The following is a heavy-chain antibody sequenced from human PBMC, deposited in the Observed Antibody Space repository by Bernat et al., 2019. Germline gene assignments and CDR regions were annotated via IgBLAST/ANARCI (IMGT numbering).Heavy chain of an antibody. CDR1: GFTFSSYA. J-gene: IGHJ5*02. CDR3: AKDRVGASRYNYFDP. Sequence: EVQLLESGGGLVQPGGSLRLSCAASGFTFSSYAMSWVRQAPGKGLEWVSAISGSGGGAYYADSVKGRFTISRDNYKNTLYLQMNSLRAEDTAVYYCAKDRVGASRYNYFDPWGQGTLVTVSS. V-gene: IGHV3-23*01. D-gene: IGHD1-26*01. CDR2: ISGSGGGA.